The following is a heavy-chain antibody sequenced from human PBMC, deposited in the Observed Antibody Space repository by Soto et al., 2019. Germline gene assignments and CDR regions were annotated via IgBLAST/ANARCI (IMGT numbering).Heavy chain of an antibody. CDR1: GFTFSSYA. CDR3: AKIQFGGVIVEDY. Sequence: GGSLRLSCAASGFTFSSYAMSWVRQAPGKGLEWVPAISGSGGSTYYADSVKGRFTISRDNSKNTLYLQMNSLRAEDTAVYYCAKIQFGGVIVEDYWGQGTLVTVSS. CDR2: ISGSGGST. V-gene: IGHV3-23*01. J-gene: IGHJ4*02. D-gene: IGHD3-16*02.